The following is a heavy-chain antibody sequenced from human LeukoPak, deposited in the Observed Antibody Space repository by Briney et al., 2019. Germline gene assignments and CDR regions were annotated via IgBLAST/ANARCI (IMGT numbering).Heavy chain of an antibody. V-gene: IGHV3-11*01. CDR3: VRGKRRFDY. Sequence: GGSLRLSCAASGFSFNESYMTWVRQAPGKGLEWVAYISGRSYSMYYADSVKGRFNISRDNSLNSLFLHMSSLRVDDTAVYYCVRGKRRFDYWGQGTLVTVSS. CDR1: GFSFNESY. J-gene: IGHJ4*02. CDR2: ISGRSYSM.